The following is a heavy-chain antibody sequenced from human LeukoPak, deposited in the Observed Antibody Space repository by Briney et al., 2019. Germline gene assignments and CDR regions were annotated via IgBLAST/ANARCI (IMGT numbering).Heavy chain of an antibody. CDR3: ARYSSSWYRFDP. V-gene: IGHV3-23*01. D-gene: IGHD6-13*01. Sequence: GGSLRLSCAASGFTFSTYAMSWVRQAPGKGLEWVSAITGSGTSTYYADSVKGRFTISRDNSQNTLFLQMNSLRAEDTAVYYCARYSSSWYRFDPWGQGTLVTVSS. CDR1: GFTFSTYA. J-gene: IGHJ5*02. CDR2: ITGSGTST.